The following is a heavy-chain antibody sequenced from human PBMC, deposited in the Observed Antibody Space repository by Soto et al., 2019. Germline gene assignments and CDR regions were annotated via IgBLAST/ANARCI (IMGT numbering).Heavy chain of an antibody. D-gene: IGHD6-13*01. CDR1: GFTFSSYA. V-gene: IGHV3-30-3*01. CDR3: ARGLAAAGTGWFDP. CDR2: ISYDGSNK. Sequence: GGSLRLSCAASGFTFSSYAMHWVRQAPGKGLEWVAVISYDGSNKYYADSVKGRFTISRDNSKNTLYLQMNSLRAEDTAVYYCARGLAAAGTGWFDPWGQGTLVTVSS. J-gene: IGHJ5*02.